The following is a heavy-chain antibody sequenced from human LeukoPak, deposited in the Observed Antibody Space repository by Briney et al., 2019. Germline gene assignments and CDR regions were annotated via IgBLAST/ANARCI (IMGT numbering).Heavy chain of an antibody. CDR1: GYTFTSYG. CDR3: ARARKVGYSSSWYWFDP. J-gene: IGHJ5*02. Sequence: ASVKVSCKASGYTFTSYGISWVRQAPGQGLEWMGWISAYNGNTNYAQKLQGRVTMTTDTSTTTAYMELRSLRSDDTAVYYCARARKVGYSSSWYWFDPWGQGTLVTVSS. D-gene: IGHD6-13*01. CDR2: ISAYNGNT. V-gene: IGHV1-18*01.